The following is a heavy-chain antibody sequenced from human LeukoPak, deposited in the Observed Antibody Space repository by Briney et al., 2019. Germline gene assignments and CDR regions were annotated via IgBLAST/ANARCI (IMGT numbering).Heavy chain of an antibody. CDR3: ARVKSGSYDDYYYYGMDV. V-gene: IGHV1-46*01. CDR1: GYTFTSYY. J-gene: IGHJ6*02. D-gene: IGHD1-26*01. Sequence: ASVKVSCKASGYTFTSYYMHWVRQAPGQGLEWMGIINPSGGSTSYAQKLQGRVTMTRDTSTSTVYMELSSLRSEDTAVYYCARVKSGSYDDYYYYGMDVWGQGTTVTVSS. CDR2: INPSGGST.